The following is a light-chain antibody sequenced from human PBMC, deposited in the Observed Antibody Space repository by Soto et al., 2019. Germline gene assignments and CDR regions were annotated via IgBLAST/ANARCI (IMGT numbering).Light chain of an antibody. Sequence: QSVLTQPASVSGSPGQSITISCTGTSSDVGGYNYVSWYQQHPGKAPKLMIYEVSKRPSGVSNRFSGSKSGNTASLTISGLQAEDEAEYYCSAYTSSSIPYVVGTGSQVTFL. CDR2: EVS. CDR3: SAYTSSSIPYV. V-gene: IGLV2-14*01. CDR1: SSDVGGYNY. J-gene: IGLJ1*01.